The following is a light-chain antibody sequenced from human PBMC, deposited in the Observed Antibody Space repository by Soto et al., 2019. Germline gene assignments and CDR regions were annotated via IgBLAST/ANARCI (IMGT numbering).Light chain of an antibody. CDR3: PSYDISLSGSYV. Sequence: QSVLTQPPSVSGAPGRSVTISCTGSSSNIGTGFDIHWYQQRPGTAPKLLIYANTDRPSGVPDRFSGSKSGVSGSLAITGRQAEDEADYYCPSYDISLSGSYVFGTGTKVTVL. V-gene: IGLV1-40*01. J-gene: IGLJ1*01. CDR1: SSNIGTGFD. CDR2: ANT.